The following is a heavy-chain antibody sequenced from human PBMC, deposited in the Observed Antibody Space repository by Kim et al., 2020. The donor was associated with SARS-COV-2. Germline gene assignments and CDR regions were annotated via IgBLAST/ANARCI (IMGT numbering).Heavy chain of an antibody. Sequence: GGSLRLSCAASGFTFSSYAMHWVRQAPGKGLEWVAVISYDGSNKYYADSVKGRFTISRDNSKNTLYLQMNSLRAEDTAVYYCARVGEQLWLGSGNYYFDYWGQGTLVTVSS. D-gene: IGHD5-18*01. J-gene: IGHJ4*02. CDR2: ISYDGSNK. CDR3: ARVGEQLWLGSGNYYFDY. V-gene: IGHV3-30-3*01. CDR1: GFTFSSYA.